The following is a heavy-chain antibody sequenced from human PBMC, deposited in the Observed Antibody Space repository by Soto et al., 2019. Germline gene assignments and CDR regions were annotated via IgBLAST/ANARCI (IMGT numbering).Heavy chain of an antibody. CDR2: INTYNGNT. V-gene: IGHV1-18*01. Sequence: QVQLVQSGAEVKKPGASVKVSCKTSGYTFISYGIIWVRQAPGQGLEWMGWINTYNGNTNYAQKLQGRVTMTTDISTSTAYMELRSLRSNDTAVYFCARRDYGDYGVGCDPWGQGTLVTVSS. CDR3: ARRDYGDYGVGCDP. J-gene: IGHJ5*02. CDR1: GYTFISYG. D-gene: IGHD4-17*01.